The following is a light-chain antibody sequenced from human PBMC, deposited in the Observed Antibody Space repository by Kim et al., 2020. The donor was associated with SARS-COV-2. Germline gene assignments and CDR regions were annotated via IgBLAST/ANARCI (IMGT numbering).Light chain of an antibody. CDR1: QSVGSS. V-gene: IGKV6-21*01. CDR2: YTS. J-gene: IGKJ2*03. CDR3: HQSSSLPYS. Sequence: SVAPMETLTITCRASQSVGSSLHWYQQKPYQSPKLLIKYTSQSFSGVPSRFSGSGSGTDFTLTIDSLEAEDAATYYCHQSSSLPYSFGQGTKLEI.